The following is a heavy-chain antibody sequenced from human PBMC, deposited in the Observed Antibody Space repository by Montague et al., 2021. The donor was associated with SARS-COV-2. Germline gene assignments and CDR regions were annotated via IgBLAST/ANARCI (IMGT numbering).Heavy chain of an antibody. CDR2: INHGGST. J-gene: IGHJ6*02. D-gene: IGHD6-19*01. Sequence: SETLSLTCAVYGGSFSAYDWSWIRQSPGKGLEWIGEINHGGSTNYNPSLKSRVTVSVDTSKNQFSLKLSSVTAADTAVYYCARCSIGWSILDVWGQGSTVTVSS. CDR3: ARCSIGWSILDV. CDR1: GGSFSAYD. V-gene: IGHV4-34*01.